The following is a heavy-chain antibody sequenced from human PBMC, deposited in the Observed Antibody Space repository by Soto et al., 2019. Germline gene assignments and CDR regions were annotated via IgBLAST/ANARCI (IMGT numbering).Heavy chain of an antibody. CDR2: FSDGGANT. D-gene: IGHD6-13*01. J-gene: IGHJ4*02. Sequence: EVQLLESGGGLVQPGGSLRLSCAASGFSFSSYAMDWVRQAPGKGLEWVSAFSDGGANTYYTDSVKGRFTISRDNSKNSVYLQMNSLRAEDTAIYYCAILDSSTWYTGYYFDYGGQGTLVTVSS. CDR1: GFSFSSYA. V-gene: IGHV3-23*01. CDR3: AILDSSTWYTGYYFDY.